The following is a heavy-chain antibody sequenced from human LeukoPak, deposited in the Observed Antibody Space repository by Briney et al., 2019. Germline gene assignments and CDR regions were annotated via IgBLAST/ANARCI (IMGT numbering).Heavy chain of an antibody. V-gene: IGHV4-59*01. CDR1: GGSISSYY. J-gene: IGHJ3*02. Sequence: SETLSLTCTVSGGSISSYYWSWIRQPPGKGLEWIGYIYYSGSTNYNPSLKSRVTISVDTSKNQFSLKLSSVTAADTAVCYCARGGGSGSYELGAFDIWGQGTMVTVSS. D-gene: IGHD1-26*01. CDR3: ARGGGSGSYELGAFDI. CDR2: IYYSGST.